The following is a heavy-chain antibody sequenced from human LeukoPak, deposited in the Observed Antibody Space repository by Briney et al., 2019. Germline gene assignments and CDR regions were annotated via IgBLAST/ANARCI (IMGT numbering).Heavy chain of an antibody. CDR2: IKQDGSEK. D-gene: IGHD5-18*01. CDR1: GFTFSSYW. V-gene: IGHV3-7*01. CDR3: ARTARHLDY. J-gene: IGHJ4*02. Sequence: GGSLRLSCAASGFTFSSYWMSWVRQAPGKGLEWVANIKQDGSEKYYVDSVKGRFTISRGNAKNLLYLQMNDLRVEDTAVYYCARTARHLDYWGQGTLVTVSS.